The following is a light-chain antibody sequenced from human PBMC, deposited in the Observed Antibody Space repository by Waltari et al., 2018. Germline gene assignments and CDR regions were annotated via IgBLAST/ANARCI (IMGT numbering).Light chain of an antibody. CDR2: HDS. J-gene: IGLJ2*01. V-gene: IGLV3-1*01. CDR1: KLGDKY. Sequence: SYELTQPPSVSVSPGQTASITCSGDKLGDKYACWYQQKPGQSPVLVIYHDSKRPSGSPERFSGSNSGNTATLTISGTQAMDEADYYCQAWDSGVVFGGGTKLTVL. CDR3: QAWDSGVV.